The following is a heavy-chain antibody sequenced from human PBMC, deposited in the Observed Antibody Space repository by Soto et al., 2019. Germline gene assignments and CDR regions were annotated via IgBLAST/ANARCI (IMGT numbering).Heavy chain of an antibody. CDR2: ISAYNGNT. J-gene: IGHJ4*02. CDR3: ARVQSDAYPYDY. Sequence: ASVKVSCKASGYTFTSYGISWVRQAPGQGLEWMGWISAYNGNTNYAQKLQGRVTMTTDTSTSTAYMELRRLRSDDTAVYYCARVQSDAYPYDYWGQGTLVTVAS. D-gene: IGHD2-2*01. CDR1: GYTFTSYG. V-gene: IGHV1-18*01.